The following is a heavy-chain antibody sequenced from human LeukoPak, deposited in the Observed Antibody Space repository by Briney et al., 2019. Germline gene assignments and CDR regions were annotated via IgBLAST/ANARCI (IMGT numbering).Heavy chain of an antibody. Sequence: SETLSLTCGVCGGSISGSNWWSWVRQPPGQGLEWIGEISLAGQTNCNPSLNGRAPLSLDNSSNQFFLHLTLVTSADAVAYFCTRGSWPVCPFGYWGQGTLVIVSS. CDR2: ISLAGQT. J-gene: IGHJ4*02. CDR1: GGSISGSNW. CDR3: TRGSWPVCPFGY. V-gene: IGHV4/OR15-8*02.